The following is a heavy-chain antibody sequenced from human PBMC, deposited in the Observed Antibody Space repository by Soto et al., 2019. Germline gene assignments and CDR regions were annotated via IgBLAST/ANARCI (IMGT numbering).Heavy chain of an antibody. V-gene: IGHV3-7*01. Sequence: GGSLRLSCAASGFTFSSYWMSWVRQAPGKGLEWVANIKQDGSEKYYVDSVKGRFTISRDNAKNSLYLQMNSLRAEDTAVYYCARGGGLWGSYRFSSPTNWFDPWGQGTLVTVSS. J-gene: IGHJ5*02. CDR1: GFTFSSYW. D-gene: IGHD3-16*02. CDR2: IKQDGSEK. CDR3: ARGGGLWGSYRFSSPTNWFDP.